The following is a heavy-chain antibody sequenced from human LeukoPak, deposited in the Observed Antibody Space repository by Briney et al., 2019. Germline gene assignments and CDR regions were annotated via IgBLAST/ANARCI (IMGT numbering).Heavy chain of an antibody. Sequence: ASVKVSCKATGYTFSSYGINWVRQAPGQGLEWMGWISGYNGNTEYEQKFQGRVTMTTDTSTRTAYMELRSLRSDDTAVYFCARERSDYYDTSGSSHWGQGTLVTVSS. CDR2: ISGYNGNT. CDR1: GYTFSSYG. J-gene: IGHJ4*02. D-gene: IGHD3-22*01. CDR3: ARERSDYYDTSGSSH. V-gene: IGHV1-18*01.